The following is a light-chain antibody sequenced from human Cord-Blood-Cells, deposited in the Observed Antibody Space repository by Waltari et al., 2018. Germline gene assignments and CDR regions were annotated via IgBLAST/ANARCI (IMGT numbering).Light chain of an antibody. CDR2: WAS. CDR3: QQYYSTPYT. CDR1: QSVLYSSNNKNY. V-gene: IGKV4-1*01. J-gene: IGKJ2*01. Sequence: DIVMPQSPDSLALSLRDRATINGKSSQSVLYSSNNKNYLAWYQHKPGQPPKLLIYWASTRESGVPDRFSGSGSGTDFTLTISSLQAEDVAVYYCQQYYSTPYTFGQGTKLEIK.